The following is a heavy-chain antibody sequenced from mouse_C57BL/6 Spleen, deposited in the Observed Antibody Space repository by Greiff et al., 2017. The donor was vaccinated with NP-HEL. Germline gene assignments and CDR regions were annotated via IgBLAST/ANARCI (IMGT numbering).Heavy chain of an antibody. CDR3: ARGKDYGDYFDY. J-gene: IGHJ2*01. V-gene: IGHV1-82*01. Sequence: VQLQQSGPELVKPGASVKISCKASGYAFSSSWMNWVKQRPGKGLEWIGRIYPGDGDTNYNGKFKGKATLTADKSSSTAYMQLRSLTSEDSAVYFCARGKDYGDYFDYWGQGTTLTVSS. CDR1: GYAFSSSW. CDR2: IYPGDGDT. D-gene: IGHD1-1*01.